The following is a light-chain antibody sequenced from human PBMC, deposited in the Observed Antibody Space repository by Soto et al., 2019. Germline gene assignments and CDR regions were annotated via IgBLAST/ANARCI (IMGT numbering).Light chain of an antibody. CDR2: GNS. CDR1: SSNIGAGYD. Sequence: QSVLTQPPSVSGAPGQRVTISCTGSSSNIGAGYDVHWYQQLPGTAPKLLMYGNSNRPSGVPDRFSGSKSGTSASLAITKLQAEDEADYYCQSYESSLSVVFGGGTKLTVL. V-gene: IGLV1-40*01. CDR3: QSYESSLSVV. J-gene: IGLJ2*01.